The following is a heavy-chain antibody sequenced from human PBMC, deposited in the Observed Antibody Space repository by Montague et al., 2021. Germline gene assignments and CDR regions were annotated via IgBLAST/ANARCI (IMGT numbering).Heavy chain of an antibody. Sequence: CAISGDSVGGDKPSRRWEGHTSELEPQHVLGRHYRSKRTSDYATSVEGRISIDPDTSKNQFFLHLRSVTPEDTGVYYCVRDTGSAQAGFDAWGQGTLVTVSS. V-gene: IGHV6-1*01. D-gene: IGHD4-17*01. J-gene: IGHJ4*02. CDR1: GDSVGGDKPS. CDR3: VRDTGSAQAGFDA. CDR2: HYRSKRTS.